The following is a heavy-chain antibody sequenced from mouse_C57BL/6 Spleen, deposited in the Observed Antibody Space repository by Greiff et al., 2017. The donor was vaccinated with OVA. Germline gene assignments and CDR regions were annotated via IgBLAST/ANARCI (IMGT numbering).Heavy chain of an antibody. CDR1: GYAFSSSW. D-gene: IGHD2-4*01. CDR3: ARSYDYFYFDY. CDR2: IYPGDGDT. Sequence: QVQLQQSGPELVKPGASVKISCTASGYAFSSSWMNWVKQRPGKGLEWIGRIYPGDGDTNYNGKFKGKATLTADTSSSTASMQLSSLTSEDSAVYVCARSYDYFYFDYWGQGTTLTVSS. J-gene: IGHJ2*01. V-gene: IGHV1-82*01.